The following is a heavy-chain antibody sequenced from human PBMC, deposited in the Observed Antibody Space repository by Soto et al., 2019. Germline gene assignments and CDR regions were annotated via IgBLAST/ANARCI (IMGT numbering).Heavy chain of an antibody. Sequence: QVQLVQSGAEVRKPGASVKVSCKASGYTFTYQYLHWARHAPGEGLQWMGWINPSSGGTRYSQYSQDRGTIKRDTTSSIAYIEMSTMTSVDTDIYYCAMDLSTSSCVGSFGHRGQGTMVTVSS. CDR1: GYTFTYQY. CDR3: AMDLSTSSCVGSFGH. CDR2: INPSSGGT. J-gene: IGHJ3*01. D-gene: IGHD6-6*01. V-gene: IGHV1-2*02.